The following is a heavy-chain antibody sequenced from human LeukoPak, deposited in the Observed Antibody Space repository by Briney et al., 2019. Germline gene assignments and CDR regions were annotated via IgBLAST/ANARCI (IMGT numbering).Heavy chain of an antibody. V-gene: IGHV4-61*02. CDR2: LYTRGRP. CDR3: ASQTLTDDAFDI. D-gene: IGHD1-20*01. CDR1: AGSLSSGTYY. J-gene: IGHJ3*02. Sequence: SQTLSLTCTVSAGSLSSGTYYWNWIRQPPEKGLEWIGRLYTRGRPNYNPSLKRRLTISVDTSKNQFSLKLTSVTAADTAVYYCASQTLTDDAFDIWGQGTMVTVSS.